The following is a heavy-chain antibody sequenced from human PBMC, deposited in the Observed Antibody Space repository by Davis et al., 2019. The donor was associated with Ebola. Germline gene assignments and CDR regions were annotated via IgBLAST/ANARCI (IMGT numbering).Heavy chain of an antibody. V-gene: IGHV6-1*01. D-gene: IGHD3-3*01. Sequence: SETLSLTCAISGDSVSSNSVAWNWIRQSPSRGLEWLGRTYYRSKWYNDYAVSVKSRITINPDTSKNQFSLKLSSVTAADTAVYYCARVAHYDFWSGYWGGMDVWGQGTTVTVSS. CDR2: TYYRSKWYN. CDR3: ARVAHYDFWSGYWGGMDV. CDR1: GDSVSSNSVA. J-gene: IGHJ6*02.